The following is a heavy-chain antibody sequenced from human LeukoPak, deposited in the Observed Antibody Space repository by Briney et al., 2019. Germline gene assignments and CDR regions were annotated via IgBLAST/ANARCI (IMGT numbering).Heavy chain of an antibody. J-gene: IGHJ3*02. CDR1: GFTFSSYE. V-gene: IGHV3-48*03. D-gene: IGHD5-24*01. CDR2: ISSSGSTI. CDR3: AKDTVEMATIAAFDI. Sequence: GGSLRLSCAASGFTFSSYEMNWVRQAPGKGLEWVSYISSSGSTIYYADSVKGRFTISRDNSKNTLYLQMNSLRAEDTAVYYCAKDTVEMATIAAFDIWGQGTMVTVSS.